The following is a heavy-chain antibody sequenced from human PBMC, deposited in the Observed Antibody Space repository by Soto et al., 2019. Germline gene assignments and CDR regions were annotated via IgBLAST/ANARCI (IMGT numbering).Heavy chain of an antibody. V-gene: IGHV1-24*01. J-gene: IGHJ6*03. CDR3: ARALRSRFYYYYYMEV. CDR1: GYTLTELS. Sequence: ASVKVSCKVSGYTLTELSMHLVRQAPGKGLEWMGGFDPEDGETIYAQKFQGRVTMTEDTSTDTAYMELRSLRSDDTAVYYCARALRSRFYYYYYMEVWGKGTTVTVSS. D-gene: IGHD3-3*01. CDR2: FDPEDGET.